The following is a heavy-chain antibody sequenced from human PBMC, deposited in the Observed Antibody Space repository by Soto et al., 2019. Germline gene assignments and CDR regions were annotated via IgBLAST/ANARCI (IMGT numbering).Heavy chain of an antibody. V-gene: IGHV3-20*04. CDR3: ARLISTANLYYYYGIDV. CDR2: IKWNGGRT. Sequence: GGSLRLSCAASGFSFDDYGMSWVRQGPGKGLEWVAGIKWNGGRTSYADPLKGRFTISRDNAKNSLYLQMNSLRAEDTALYYCARLISTANLYYYYGIDVWGQGTTVTVSS. CDR1: GFSFDDYG. D-gene: IGHD1-1*01. J-gene: IGHJ6*02.